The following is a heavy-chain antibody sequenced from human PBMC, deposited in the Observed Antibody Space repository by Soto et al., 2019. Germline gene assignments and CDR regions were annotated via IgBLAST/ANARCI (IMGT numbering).Heavy chain of an antibody. CDR1: GFSLSTSGVG. Sequence: QITLKESGPTLVKPTQTLTLTCTFSGFSLSTSGVGVGWIRQPPGKALEWLALIYWDDDKRYSPSLKSRLTITKDTSKNPVVLTMTNMDPVDTATYYCAHTGVVGGWFDPWGQGTLVTVSS. D-gene: IGHD2-21*01. CDR3: AHTGVVGGWFDP. J-gene: IGHJ5*02. CDR2: IYWDDDK. V-gene: IGHV2-5*02.